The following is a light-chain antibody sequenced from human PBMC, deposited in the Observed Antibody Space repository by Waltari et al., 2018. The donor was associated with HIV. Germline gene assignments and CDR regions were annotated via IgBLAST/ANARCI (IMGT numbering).Light chain of an antibody. CDR2: SNS. J-gene: IGLJ3*02. CDR1: TSNIGSNS. CDR3: ATWDETLDGPV. V-gene: IGLV1-44*01. Sequence: QSVLTQSPSASGTPGQRVTISCSGGTSNIGSNSVSWYQQVPGTAPQLFMFSNSLRPAGVPGRSSGSKSGTAASLAISGLQSEDEADYYCATWDETLDGPVFGGGTRLTVL.